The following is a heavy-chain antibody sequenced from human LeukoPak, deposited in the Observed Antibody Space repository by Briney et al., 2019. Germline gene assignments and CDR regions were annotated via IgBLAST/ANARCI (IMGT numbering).Heavy chain of an antibody. J-gene: IGHJ6*02. CDR1: GYTFTSYY. CDR2: INTSGGST. CDR3: ARVWSYYYYGLDV. D-gene: IGHD3-10*01. Sequence: GASVKVSCKASGYTFTSYYMHWVRQAPGQGLEWMGVINTSGGSTMYAQKFRGRVTMTRDTSTSIVYMELSSLRSEDTAVYYCARVWSYYYYGLDVWGQGTTVTVSS. V-gene: IGHV1-46*01.